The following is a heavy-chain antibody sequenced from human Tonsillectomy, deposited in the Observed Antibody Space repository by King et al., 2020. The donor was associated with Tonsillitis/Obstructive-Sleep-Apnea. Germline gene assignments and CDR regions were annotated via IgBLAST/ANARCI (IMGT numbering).Heavy chain of an antibody. CDR3: AKDGGVTIFGVVMDAFDF. V-gene: IGHV3-23*04. Sequence: VQLVESGGGLVQPGGSLRLSCAASGFTFSSYAMSWVRQAPGKGLEWVSAISGSGGSTYYADSVKGRFTISRDNSKNTLYLQMNSLRAEDTAVYYCAKDGGVTIFGVVMDAFDFWGQGTMVTVSS. J-gene: IGHJ3*01. CDR1: GFTFSSYA. D-gene: IGHD3-3*01. CDR2: ISGSGGST.